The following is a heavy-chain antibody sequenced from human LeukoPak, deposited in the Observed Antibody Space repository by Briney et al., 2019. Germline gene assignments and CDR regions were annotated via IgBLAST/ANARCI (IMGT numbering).Heavy chain of an antibody. D-gene: IGHD6-19*01. CDR3: ARLAVAGTIDY. J-gene: IGHJ4*02. CDR2: INYSGRT. V-gene: IGHV4-39*01. CDR1: GDSISSSDFY. Sequence: PSETLSLTCTVSGDSISSSDFYWGWIRRPPGKGLEWIALINYSGRTFYNPSLESRVTISVDMSKNQFSLKLSSVTAADTAVYYCARLAVAGTIDYWGQGTLVTVSS.